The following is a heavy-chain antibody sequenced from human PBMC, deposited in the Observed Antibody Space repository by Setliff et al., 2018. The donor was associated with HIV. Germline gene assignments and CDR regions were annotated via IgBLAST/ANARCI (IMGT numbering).Heavy chain of an antibody. CDR1: GFTFSDYW. V-gene: IGHV3-74*01. J-gene: IGHJ3*02. D-gene: IGHD3-22*01. Sequence: PGESLTISCAASGFTFSDYWMHWVRQAPGKGLVWVSRITADGSSTRYADSVNGRFTISRDNAKNTMYLEMNSLRAEDTAVYYCARDTEMITTTDAFDIWGPGTMVTVSS. CDR2: ITADGSST. CDR3: ARDTEMITTTDAFDI.